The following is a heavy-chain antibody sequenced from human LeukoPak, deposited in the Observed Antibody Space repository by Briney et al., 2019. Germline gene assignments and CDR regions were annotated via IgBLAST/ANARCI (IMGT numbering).Heavy chain of an antibody. CDR1: GFTFSNYE. Sequence: GGSLRLSCAVSGFTFSNYEMNWVRQAPGKGLEWISYISGSGSIIYYADSVKGRFTISKDNAKNSLYLQMNSLRVEDTAIYYCARERSSYWYREPFDYWGQGILVTVSS. D-gene: IGHD6-19*01. CDR2: ISGSGSII. V-gene: IGHV3-48*03. CDR3: ARERSSYWYREPFDY. J-gene: IGHJ4*02.